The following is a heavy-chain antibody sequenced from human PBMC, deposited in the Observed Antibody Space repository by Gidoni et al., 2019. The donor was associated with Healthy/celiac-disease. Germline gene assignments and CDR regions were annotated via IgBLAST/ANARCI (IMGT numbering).Heavy chain of an antibody. J-gene: IGHJ6*02. D-gene: IGHD3-3*02. CDR3: ARDRESMTISYYYGMDV. V-gene: IGHV3-7*01. CDR2: IKQDGSEK. Sequence: EVQLVESGGGLVQPGGSLRLSCAASGFTFSSFWMSWVRQAPGKGLEWVANIKQDGSEKYYVDSVKGRFTISRDNAKNSLYLQMNSLRAEDTAVYYCARDRESMTISYYYGMDVWGQGTTVTVSS. CDR1: GFTFSSFW.